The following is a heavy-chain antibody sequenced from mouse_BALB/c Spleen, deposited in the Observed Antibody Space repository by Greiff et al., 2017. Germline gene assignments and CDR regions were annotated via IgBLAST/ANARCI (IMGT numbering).Heavy chain of an antibody. Sequence: EVHLVESGGDLVKPGGSLKLSCAASGFTFSSYGMSWVRQTPDKRLEWVATISSGGSYTYYPDSVKGRFTISRDNAKNTLYLQMSSLKSEDTAMYYCARHDGYGAMDYWGQGTSVTVSS. CDR3: ARHDGYGAMDY. V-gene: IGHV5-6*01. J-gene: IGHJ4*01. CDR2: ISSGGSYT. D-gene: IGHD2-3*01. CDR1: GFTFSSYG.